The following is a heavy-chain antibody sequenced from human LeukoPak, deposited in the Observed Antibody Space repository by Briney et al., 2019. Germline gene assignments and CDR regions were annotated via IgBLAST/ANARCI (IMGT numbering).Heavy chain of an antibody. CDR2: INWNGGST. CDR3: AKDDAWLRFGE. J-gene: IGHJ4*02. Sequence: GGSLRLSCAASGFTFDDYGMSWVRQAPGKGLEWVSGINWNGGSTGYADSVKGRFTISRDNSKNTLYLEVISLTAEDTAVYYCAKDDAWLRFGEWSQGTLVTVSS. CDR1: GFTFDDYG. D-gene: IGHD3-10*01. V-gene: IGHV3-20*04.